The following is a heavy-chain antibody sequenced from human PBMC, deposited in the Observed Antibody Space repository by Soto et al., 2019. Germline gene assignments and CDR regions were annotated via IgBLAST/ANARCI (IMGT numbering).Heavy chain of an antibody. D-gene: IGHD3-22*01. V-gene: IGHV4-30-2*01. CDR1: GGSISRGGYS. J-gene: IGHJ4*02. CDR2: IYHSGST. CDR3: ARSPRDSSGYQGGYYFDY. Sequence: SETLSLTCAVSGGSISRGGYSWSWIRQPPGKGLEWIGYIYHSGSTYYNPSLKSRVTISVDRSKNQFSLKLSSVTAADTAVYYCARSPRDSSGYQGGYYFDYWGQGTLVTVSS.